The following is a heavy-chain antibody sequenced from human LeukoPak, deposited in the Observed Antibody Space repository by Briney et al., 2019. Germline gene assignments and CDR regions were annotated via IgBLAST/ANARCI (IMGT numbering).Heavy chain of an antibody. CDR1: GYTFTSYS. D-gene: IGHD1-26*01. CDR3: ARGRGSYSLDY. Sequence: ASVKVSCKESGYTFTSYSMHWVRQAPGQGLEWMGWINPNSGGANYAQKFQGRVTMTGDTSISTAYMELSRLTSDDTAVYYCARGRGSYSLDYWGQGTLVTVSS. V-gene: IGHV1-2*02. J-gene: IGHJ4*02. CDR2: INPNSGGA.